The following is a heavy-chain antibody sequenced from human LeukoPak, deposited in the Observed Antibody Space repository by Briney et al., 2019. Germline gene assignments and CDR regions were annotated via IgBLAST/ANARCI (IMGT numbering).Heavy chain of an antibody. Sequence: GGSLRLSCAASGFTFSGYWMSWVRQAPGKGLEWVANIKQDGGETYFADSMKGRFIISRDNSKNSLYLQMNSLRAEDTAVYYCAKDIVGSSRNWGQGTLVTVSS. D-gene: IGHD6-6*01. J-gene: IGHJ4*02. CDR2: IKQDGGET. CDR3: AKDIVGSSRN. CDR1: GFTFSGYW. V-gene: IGHV3-7*03.